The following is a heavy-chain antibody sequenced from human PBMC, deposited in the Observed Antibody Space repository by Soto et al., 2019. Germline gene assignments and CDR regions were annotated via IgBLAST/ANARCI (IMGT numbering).Heavy chain of an antibody. CDR2: IIPIFGTA. Sequence: SVKVSCKASGGTFSSYAISWVRQAPGQGLEWMGGIIPIFGTANYAQKFQGRVTITADESTSTAYMELSSLRSEDTAVYYCARSYDSSGYYSYYYYYYGMDVWGQGTTVTVS. J-gene: IGHJ6*02. V-gene: IGHV1-69*13. D-gene: IGHD3-22*01. CDR3: ARSYDSSGYYSYYYYYYGMDV. CDR1: GGTFSSYA.